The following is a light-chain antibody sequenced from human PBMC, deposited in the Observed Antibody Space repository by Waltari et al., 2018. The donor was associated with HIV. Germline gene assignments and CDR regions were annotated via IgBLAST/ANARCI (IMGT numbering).Light chain of an antibody. CDR1: SSEISTYSF. Sequence: QSALTQPASVSGSPGQSITISCTGTSSEISTYSFVSWYQKHPDKAPKLLIYDVDNRPSGVSRRFSGSKSGDTASLTISSIQADDEADYYCSSYTTTNTVVFGGGTKFTVL. J-gene: IGLJ2*01. CDR2: DVD. CDR3: SSYTTTNTVV. V-gene: IGLV2-14*03.